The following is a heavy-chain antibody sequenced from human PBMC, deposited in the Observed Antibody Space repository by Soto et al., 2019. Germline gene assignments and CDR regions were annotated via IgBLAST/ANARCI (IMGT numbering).Heavy chain of an antibody. CDR2: ISPTGGST. V-gene: IGHV3-23*01. Sequence: GGSLRLSCATSGFSFRSYAMTWLRQAPGKGLEWVSTISPTGGSTYYADSVKGRFTISRDDFKSTLYLQMNSLTADDTAVYYCAKATTNGGWFNPFDSWGQGALVTVSS. D-gene: IGHD6-19*01. J-gene: IGHJ4*02. CDR1: GFSFRSYA. CDR3: AKATTNGGWFNPFDS.